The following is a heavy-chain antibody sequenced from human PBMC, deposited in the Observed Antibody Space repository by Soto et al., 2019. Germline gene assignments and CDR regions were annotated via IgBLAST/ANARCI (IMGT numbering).Heavy chain of an antibody. V-gene: IGHV4-59*01. CDR1: GGSISSYY. Sequence: PSETLSLTCTGSGGSISSYYWSWIRQPPGKGLEWIGYIYYNGNTNYNPSLRSRVTISVDTSKNQFPLKVSSVAAADTAVYYCARHVDTTRAYYFDYWGQGTLVTVSS. J-gene: IGHJ4*02. D-gene: IGHD5-18*01. CDR2: IYYNGNT. CDR3: ARHVDTTRAYYFDY.